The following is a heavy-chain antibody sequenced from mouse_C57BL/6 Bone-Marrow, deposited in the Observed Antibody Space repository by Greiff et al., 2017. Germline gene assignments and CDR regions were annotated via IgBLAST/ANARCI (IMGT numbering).Heavy chain of an antibody. CDR1: GYTFTSYW. D-gene: IGHD2-14*01. CDR3: AMGPLPYDGFAY. Sequence: QVQLKQPGAELVKPGASVKVSCKASGYTFTSYWMHWVKQRPGQGLAWIGRIHPSDSDPHYNQQFKGKATLTADKSSRPAYMQLSSLTSEDSAVYYCAMGPLPYDGFAYWGQGTLVTVSA. V-gene: IGHV1-74*01. J-gene: IGHJ3*01. CDR2: IHPSDSDP.